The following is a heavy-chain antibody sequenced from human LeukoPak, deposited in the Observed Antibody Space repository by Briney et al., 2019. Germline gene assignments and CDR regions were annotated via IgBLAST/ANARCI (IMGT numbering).Heavy chain of an antibody. CDR3: ARAGAPNIPLGRPRVHAFGI. J-gene: IGHJ3*02. CDR2: IYYSGST. Sequence: SETLSLTCTVSGGSISSGDYYWSWIRQPPGKGLEWIGYIYYSGSTYYNPSLKSRVTISVDTSKNQFSLKLSSVTAADTAVYYCARAGAPNIPLGRPRVHAFGIWGQGTMVTVPS. D-gene: IGHD2-21*01. V-gene: IGHV4-30-4*08. CDR1: GGSISSGDYY.